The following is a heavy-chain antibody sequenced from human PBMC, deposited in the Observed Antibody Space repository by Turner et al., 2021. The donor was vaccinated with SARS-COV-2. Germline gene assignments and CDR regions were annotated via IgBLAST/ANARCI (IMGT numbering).Heavy chain of an antibody. V-gene: IGHV4-59*08. CDR2: IYYSGST. J-gene: IGHJ6*02. D-gene: IGHD6-19*01. CDR1: GGSISSYY. CDR3: ASHGFSGWDGGGMDV. Sequence: QVQLQESGPGLVKPSETLSLTCSVSGGSISSYYWSWIRQPPGKGLEWIGYIYYSGSTNYNPSLKSRVTISVDTSKNQFSLKLSSVTAADTAVYYCASHGFSGWDGGGMDVWGQGTTVTVSS.